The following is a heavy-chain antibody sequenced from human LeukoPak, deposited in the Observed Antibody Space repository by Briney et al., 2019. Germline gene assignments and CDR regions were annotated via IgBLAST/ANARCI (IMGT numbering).Heavy chain of an antibody. D-gene: IGHD6-25*01. V-gene: IGHV1-8*02. CDR3: ARGIEAGVDY. CDR2: MSPGSGYT. CDR1: GYTFTNYD. J-gene: IGHJ4*02. Sequence: ASVEVSCKTSGYTFTNYDINWVRQATGQGLEWLGWMSPGSGYTGYAQKFQGRVTMTRDISITTAYVELSSLGSEDTAVYYCARGIEAGVDYWGQGTLVTVPS.